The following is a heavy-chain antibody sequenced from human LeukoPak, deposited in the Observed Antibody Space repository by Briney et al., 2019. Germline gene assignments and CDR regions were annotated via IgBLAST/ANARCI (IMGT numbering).Heavy chain of an antibody. V-gene: IGHV4-59*01. D-gene: IGHD3-10*01. CDR2: IYYSGST. CDR3: ARGRSPQAPLPDAFDI. CDR1: GGSISSYY. Sequence: PSETLSLTCTVSGGSISSYYWSWIRQPPGKGLEWIGYIYYSGSTKYNPSLKSRVTISVDTSKNQFSLKLSSVTAADTAVYYCARGRSPQAPLPDAFDIWGQGTMVTVSS. J-gene: IGHJ3*02.